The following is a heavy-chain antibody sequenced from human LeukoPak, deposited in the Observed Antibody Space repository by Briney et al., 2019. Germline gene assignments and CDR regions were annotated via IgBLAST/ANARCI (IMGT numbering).Heavy chain of an antibody. CDR3: GTSRWSGVVDS. V-gene: IGHV3-74*01. CDR2: IDRDGLRE. CDR1: TRYFTNYW. J-gene: IGHJ5*01. Sequence: GGSLRLSCTASTRYFTNYWMHWVRQVPEKGLAWLSRIDRDGLREDYADSVRGRFTISRHNAKSTTYLQMNSLRAEDTAVYYCGTSRWSGVVDSWGQGTLVTVSS. D-gene: IGHD3-3*01.